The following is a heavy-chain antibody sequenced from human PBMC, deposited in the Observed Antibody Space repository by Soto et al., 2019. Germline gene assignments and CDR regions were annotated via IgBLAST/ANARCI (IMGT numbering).Heavy chain of an antibody. CDR2: ISWNSGSI. CDR3: AKDIGPMVRGTFVDY. Sequence: EVQLVESGGGLVQPGRSLRLSCAASGFTFDDYAMHWVRQAPGKGLEWVSGISWNSGSIGYADSVKGRFTISRDNAKNSLYLQMNSLRAEDTALYYCAKDIGPMVRGTFVDYWGQGTLVTVSS. J-gene: IGHJ4*02. V-gene: IGHV3-9*01. D-gene: IGHD3-10*01. CDR1: GFTFDDYA.